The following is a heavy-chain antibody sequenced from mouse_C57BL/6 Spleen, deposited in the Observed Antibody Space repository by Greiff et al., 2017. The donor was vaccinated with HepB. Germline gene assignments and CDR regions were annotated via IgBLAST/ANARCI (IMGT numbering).Heavy chain of an antibody. Sequence: EVKLQESGPGLVKPSQSLSLTCSVTGYSITSGYYWNWIRQFPGNKLEWMGYISYDGSNNYNPSLKNRISITRDTSKNQFFLKLNSVTTEDTATYYCARAIYGYDGYWGQGTTLTVSS. V-gene: IGHV3-6*01. CDR1: GYSITSGYY. D-gene: IGHD2-2*01. CDR2: ISYDGSN. J-gene: IGHJ2*01. CDR3: ARAIYGYDGY.